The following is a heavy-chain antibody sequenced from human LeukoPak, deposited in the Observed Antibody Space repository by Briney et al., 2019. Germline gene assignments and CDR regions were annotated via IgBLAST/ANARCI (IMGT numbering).Heavy chain of an antibody. V-gene: IGHV1-2*02. CDR2: INPNSGGT. CDR3: ARPATTVTNDAFDI. CDR1: GYTFTGYY. J-gene: IGHJ3*02. Sequence: GASVKVSCKASGYTFTGYYMHWVRQAPGQGLEWMGWINPNSGGTNYAQKFQGRVTMTRDTSISTAYMELSRLRSDDTAVYYCARPATTVTNDAFDIWGQGTMATVSS. D-gene: IGHD4-17*01.